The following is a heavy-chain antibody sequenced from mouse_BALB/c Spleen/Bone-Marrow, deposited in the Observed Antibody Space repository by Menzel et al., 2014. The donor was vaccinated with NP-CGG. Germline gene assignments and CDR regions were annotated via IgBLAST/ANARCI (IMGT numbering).Heavy chain of an antibody. CDR2: ISDGGSYT. J-gene: IGHJ1*01. CDR3: AREYGASYDYYFDV. V-gene: IGHV5-4*02. CDR1: GFTFSDYY. D-gene: IGHD1-1*01. Sequence: DVMLEESGGGLVKPGGSLKLSCAASGFTFSDYYMHWVRQTPEKRLEWVATISDGGSYTYYSDNVKGRFTVSRNNAKNNLYLQMSSLKSEDTAMYYCAREYGASYDYYFDVWGAGTTVTVSS.